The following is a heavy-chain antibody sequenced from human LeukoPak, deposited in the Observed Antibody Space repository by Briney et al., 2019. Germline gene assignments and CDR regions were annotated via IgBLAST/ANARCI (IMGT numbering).Heavy chain of an antibody. J-gene: IGHJ3*02. D-gene: IGHD1-26*01. CDR3: VREDGIVGATSAFDI. V-gene: IGHV3-21*01. Sequence: GGSLRLSCAASGFTFSTYSMNWVRQAPGQGLEWVSSINSRSNYIYYADSVKGRFTISRDNAKNSLYLQMNSLRAEGTAVYYCVREDGIVGATSAFDIWGQGTMVTVSS. CDR2: INSRSNYI. CDR1: GFTFSTYS.